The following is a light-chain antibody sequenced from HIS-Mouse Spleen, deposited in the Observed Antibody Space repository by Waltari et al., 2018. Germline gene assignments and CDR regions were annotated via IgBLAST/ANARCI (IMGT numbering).Light chain of an antibody. J-gene: IGLJ2*01. CDR2: DDS. CDR3: QVWDSSSDHVV. V-gene: IGLV3-21*03. CDR1: NIGSKS. Sequence: SYVLTQPPSVSVAPGKTARITCGGNNIGSKSVHWYQQKPGQAPVLVVYDDSDRPSGYPERFAGSNSGNPATLTISRVEAEDEADYDWQVWDSSSDHVVFGGGTKLTVL.